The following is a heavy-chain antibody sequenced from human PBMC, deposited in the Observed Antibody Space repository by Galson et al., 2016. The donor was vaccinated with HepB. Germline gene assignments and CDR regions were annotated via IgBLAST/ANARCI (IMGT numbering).Heavy chain of an antibody. J-gene: IGHJ4*02. Sequence: SETLSLTCTVSGGSISNYYWNWFRQPPGKGLEYIGYIYYSGSTNYNPSLKSRVTISVDTSKNQFSLKLTSVTAADTAVYYCARDHGYGDYFDYWGQGTLVTVSS. V-gene: IGHV4-59*01. CDR3: ARDHGYGDYFDY. CDR1: GGSISNYY. D-gene: IGHD4-17*01. CDR2: IYYSGST.